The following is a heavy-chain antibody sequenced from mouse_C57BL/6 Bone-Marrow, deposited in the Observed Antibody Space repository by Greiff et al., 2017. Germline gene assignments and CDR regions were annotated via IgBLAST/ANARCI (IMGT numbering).Heavy chain of an antibody. V-gene: IGHV14-4*01. CDR1: GFNIKDDY. CDR3: TTSITTVVATNY. Sequence: EVKLVESGAELVRPGASVKLSCTASGFNIKDDYMHWVKQRPEQGLEWIGWIDPENGDTEYASKFQGKATITADTSSNTAYLQLSSLTSEDTAVFYCTTSITTVVATNYWGQGTTLTVSS. J-gene: IGHJ2*01. CDR2: IDPENGDT. D-gene: IGHD1-1*01.